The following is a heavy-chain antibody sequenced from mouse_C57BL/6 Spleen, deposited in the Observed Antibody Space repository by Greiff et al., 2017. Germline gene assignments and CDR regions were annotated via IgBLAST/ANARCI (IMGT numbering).Heavy chain of an antibody. J-gene: IGHJ4*01. CDR1: GYTFTSYW. CDR3: ARITTVVATGDAMDY. Sequence: VQLQQPGAELVKPGASVKMSCKASGYTFTSYWITWVKQRPGQGLEWIGDIYPGSGSTNYNEKFKSKATLTVDTSSSTAYMQLSSLTSEDSAVYYCARITTVVATGDAMDYWGQGTSVTVSS. V-gene: IGHV1-55*01. D-gene: IGHD1-1*01. CDR2: IYPGSGST.